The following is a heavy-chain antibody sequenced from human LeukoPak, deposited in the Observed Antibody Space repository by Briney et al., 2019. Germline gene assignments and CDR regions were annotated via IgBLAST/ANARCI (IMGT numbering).Heavy chain of an antibody. V-gene: IGHV3-23*01. CDR2: ISGSGGNT. CDR1: GFTFSSYA. Sequence: PGGSLRLSCAASGFTFSSYAMSWVRQAAGKGLEWVSAISGSGGNTYYADSVKGRFTISRDNSKNTLYLQMNSLRAEDTAVYYCAKGVSYGTYYYYGMDVWGQGTTVTVSS. D-gene: IGHD5-18*01. J-gene: IGHJ6*02. CDR3: AKGVSYGTYYYYGMDV.